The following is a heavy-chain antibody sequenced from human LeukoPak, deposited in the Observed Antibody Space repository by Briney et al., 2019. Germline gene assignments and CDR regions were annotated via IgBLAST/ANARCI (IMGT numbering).Heavy chain of an antibody. V-gene: IGHV4-34*01. Sequence: SETLSLTCAVYGGSFGGYYWSWIRQPPGKGLEWIGEINHSGSTNYNPSLKSRVTISVDTSKNQFSLKLSSVTAADTAVYYCARGGGIQLWYPFDYWGQGTLVTVSS. CDR3: ARGGGIQLWYPFDY. CDR2: INHSGST. D-gene: IGHD5-18*01. J-gene: IGHJ4*02. CDR1: GGSFGGYY.